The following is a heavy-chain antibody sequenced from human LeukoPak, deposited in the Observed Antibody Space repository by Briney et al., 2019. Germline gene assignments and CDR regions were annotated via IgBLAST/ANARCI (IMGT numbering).Heavy chain of an antibody. D-gene: IGHD3-3*01. J-gene: IGHJ6*02. Sequence: PSETLSLTCTVSGGSISSYYWSWIWQPPGKGLEWIGYIYYGGSTNYNPSLKSRVTISVDTSKNQFSLKLSSVTAADTAVYYCAKESTIFGVVPPAYYYYGMDVWGQGTTVTVSS. V-gene: IGHV4-59*08. CDR2: IYYGGST. CDR1: GGSISSYY. CDR3: AKESTIFGVVPPAYYYYGMDV.